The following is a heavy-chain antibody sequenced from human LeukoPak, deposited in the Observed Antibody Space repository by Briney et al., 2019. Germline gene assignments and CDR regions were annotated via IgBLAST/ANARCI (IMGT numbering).Heavy chain of an antibody. CDR2: INPNGGAT. Sequence: ASVKVSCKASGYTFSIYYIHWVRQVPGQGLEWMGWINPNGGATSYAQRFQGRVTMTRDTSISTAYMELSGLTSDDTAVYYCARNPPYCTSTSCYNDYWGQGTLVTVSS. V-gene: IGHV1-2*02. CDR3: ARNPPYCTSTSCYNDY. J-gene: IGHJ4*02. D-gene: IGHD2-2*02. CDR1: GYTFSIYY.